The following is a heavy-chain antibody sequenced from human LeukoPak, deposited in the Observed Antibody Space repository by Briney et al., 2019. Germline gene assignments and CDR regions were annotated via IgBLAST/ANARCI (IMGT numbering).Heavy chain of an antibody. V-gene: IGHV3-48*04. Sequence: GGSLRLSCAASGFTFSSYSMNWVRQAPGKGLEWVSYISSSSSTIYYADSVKGRFTISRDNAKNSLYLQMNSLRAEDTAVYYCARDRGYCSSTSCYTGINWFDPWGQGTLVTVSS. CDR1: GFTFSSYS. D-gene: IGHD2-2*02. CDR2: ISSSSSTI. CDR3: ARDRGYCSSTSCYTGINWFDP. J-gene: IGHJ5*02.